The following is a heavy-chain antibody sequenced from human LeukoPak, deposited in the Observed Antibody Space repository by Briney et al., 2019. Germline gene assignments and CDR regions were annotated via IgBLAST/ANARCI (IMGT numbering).Heavy chain of an antibody. D-gene: IGHD3-10*01. J-gene: IGHJ4*02. V-gene: IGHV3-30*02. CDR1: GFTFRNYG. CDR3: AKGGITILDY. Sequence: AGGSLRLSCAASGFTFRNYGMHWVRQAPDKGLEWVAFIRYDGNYRYYADSVKGRFTISRDNSKNTLYLQMNSLRPEDTAVYYRAKGGITILDYWGQGTVVTVSS. CDR2: IRYDGNYR.